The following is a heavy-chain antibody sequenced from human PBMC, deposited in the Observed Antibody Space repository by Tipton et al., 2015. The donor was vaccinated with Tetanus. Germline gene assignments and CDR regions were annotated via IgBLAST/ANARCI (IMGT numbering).Heavy chain of an antibody. CDR3: ARHLYGYWFDP. CDR1: GASIIDKKHY. J-gene: IGHJ5*02. V-gene: IGHV4-39*01. Sequence: SGASIIDKKHYWGWIRQPPGRGLEWIASIYFEGSTYYSPSLKSRVTIAVDRSQNVFSLNLTSVTAADTAVYYCARHLYGYWFDPWGQGALVTVSS. CDR2: IYFEGST. D-gene: IGHD3-10*01.